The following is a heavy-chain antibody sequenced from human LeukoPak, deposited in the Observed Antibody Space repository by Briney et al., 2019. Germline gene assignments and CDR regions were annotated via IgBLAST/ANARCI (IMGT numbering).Heavy chain of an antibody. V-gene: IGHV1-69*13. CDR2: IIPIFGTP. J-gene: IGHJ6*02. Sequence: ASVKVSCKASGGIFSSYAISWVQQAPGQGLEWMGGIIPIFGTPNYAQKFQGRVTITADESTSTAYMELSSLRSEDTAVYYCARVVLGRRWLQSSYYYGMDVWGQGTTVTVSS. D-gene: IGHD5-24*01. CDR1: GGIFSSYA. CDR3: ARVVLGRRWLQSSYYYGMDV.